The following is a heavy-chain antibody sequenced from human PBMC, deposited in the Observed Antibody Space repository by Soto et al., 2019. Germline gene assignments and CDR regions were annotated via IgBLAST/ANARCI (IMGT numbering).Heavy chain of an antibody. CDR3: ARILFGRSVAGGYFYMDV. D-gene: IGHD6-19*01. CDR2: IFSNDEK. Sequence: HVTLKESGPVLVKPTETLTLTCTVSGFSLSNGKVGVSWIRQPPGKALEWLAHIFSNDEKSYRTSLKSRLTSSDDTSKSQVVLTMTNVDPVDTATYYCARILFGRSVAGGYFYMDVWGKGTTVTVSS. V-gene: IGHV2-26*01. CDR1: GFSLSNGKVG. J-gene: IGHJ6*03.